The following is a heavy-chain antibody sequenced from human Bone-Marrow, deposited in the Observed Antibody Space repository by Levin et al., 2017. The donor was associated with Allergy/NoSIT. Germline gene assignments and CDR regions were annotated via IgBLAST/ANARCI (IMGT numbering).Heavy chain of an antibody. V-gene: IGHV3-53*01. Sequence: GGSLRLSCAASGFIMSTTFMTWVRQAPGKGLEWVSVIYTGGTTNYEDSVKGRFTISRDDSKNTLYLQMNSLRAEDTAVYYCTRDPVTTAGYGMDVWGQGTTVTVSS. D-gene: IGHD2-21*02. J-gene: IGHJ6*02. CDR1: GFIMSTTF. CDR3: TRDPVTTAGYGMDV. CDR2: IYTGGTT.